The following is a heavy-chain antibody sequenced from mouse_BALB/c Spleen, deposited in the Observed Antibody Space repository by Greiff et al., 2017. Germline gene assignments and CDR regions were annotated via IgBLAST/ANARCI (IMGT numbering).Heavy chain of an antibody. J-gene: IGHJ4*01. CDR3: ARRRGDGYDYAMDY. CDR2: INPSTGYT. D-gene: IGHD2-3*01. CDR1: GYTFTSYW. V-gene: IGHV1-7*01. Sequence: VQLQQSGAELAKPGASVKMSCKASGYTFTSYWMHWVNQRPGQGLEWIGYINPSTGYTEYNQKFKDKATLTADKSSSTAYMQLSSLTSEDSAVYYCARRRGDGYDYAMDYWGQGTSVTVSS.